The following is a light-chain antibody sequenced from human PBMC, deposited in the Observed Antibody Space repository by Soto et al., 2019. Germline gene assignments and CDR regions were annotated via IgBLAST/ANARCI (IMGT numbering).Light chain of an antibody. CDR1: QTISSW. CDR3: QHYNSYSEA. J-gene: IGKJ1*01. Sequence: DIQMTQSPSTLSGSVGDRVTITCRSSQTISSWFAWYQQKPGKAPKLLIYKASTLKSVVPSRFSGSGSGTEFTLTISSLQPDDFANYYCQHYNSYSEAFGQGTKVELK. V-gene: IGKV1-5*03. CDR2: KAS.